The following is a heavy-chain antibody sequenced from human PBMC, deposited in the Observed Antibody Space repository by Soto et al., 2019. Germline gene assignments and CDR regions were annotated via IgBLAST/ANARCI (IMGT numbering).Heavy chain of an antibody. V-gene: IGHV3-30-3*01. D-gene: IGHD3-10*01. CDR1: GFTFSSHS. CDR3: AREWSTSGDLDY. Sequence: VQLVESGGGVVQPGRSLRLSCAASGFTFSSHSIQWVRQAPGKGLEWVAVISYDGSIKYYADSVKGRFTISRDNSKNTAYLQRNSLRAEDTAVFYCAREWSTSGDLDYWGQGTLVIVSS. J-gene: IGHJ4*02. CDR2: ISYDGSIK.